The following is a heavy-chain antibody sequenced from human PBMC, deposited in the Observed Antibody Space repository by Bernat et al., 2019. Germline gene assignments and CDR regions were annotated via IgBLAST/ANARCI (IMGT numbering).Heavy chain of an antibody. CDR1: GFTFSSYG. D-gene: IGHD2-8*01. CDR2: ISYDGSNK. V-gene: IGHV3-30*18. CDR3: AKRTIALYENGMDV. J-gene: IGHJ6*02. Sequence: QVQLVESGGGVVQPGRSLRLSCAASGFTFSSYGMHWVRQAPGKGLEWVAVISYDGSNKYYADSVKGRFTISRDNSKNTLYLQMNSLRAEDTAVYYCAKRTIALYENGMDVWGQGTTVTVSS.